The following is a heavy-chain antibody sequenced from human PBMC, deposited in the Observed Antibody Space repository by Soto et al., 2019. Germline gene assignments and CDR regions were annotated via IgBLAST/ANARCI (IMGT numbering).Heavy chain of an antibody. D-gene: IGHD3-22*01. CDR3: ARVRREYDNSGPIDY. V-gene: IGHV4-30-2*01. CDR1: GGFIISCDYS. CDR2: IYYGGST. Sequence: SETLSLTCAVSGGFIISCDYSWNWIRQPPGKGLEWIGYIYYGGSTYYNPSLQSRVTMSVDRSRNQFSLKLSSVTAADTAVYYCARVRREYDNSGPIDYWGQGTLVTVSS. J-gene: IGHJ4*02.